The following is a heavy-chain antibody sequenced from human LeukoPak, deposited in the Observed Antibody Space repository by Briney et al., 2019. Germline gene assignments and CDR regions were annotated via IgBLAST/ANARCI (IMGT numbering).Heavy chain of an antibody. J-gene: IGHJ3*02. Sequence: SETLSLTCTVSGGSISSSSYYWGWIRQPPGKGLEWSGSIYYSGSTYYNPSLKSRVTISVDTPKNQFSLQLNSVTPEDTAVYYCARKVHGSYNAFDIWGQGTMVTVSS. D-gene: IGHD1-26*01. CDR1: GGSISSSSYY. CDR3: ARKVHGSYNAFDI. V-gene: IGHV4-39*01. CDR2: IYYSGST.